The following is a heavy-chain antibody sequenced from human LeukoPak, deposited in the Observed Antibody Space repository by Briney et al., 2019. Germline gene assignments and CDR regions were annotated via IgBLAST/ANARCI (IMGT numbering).Heavy chain of an antibody. D-gene: IGHD6-19*01. V-gene: IGHV5-10-1*01. J-gene: IGHJ6*04. CDR1: GYSFTSYW. Sequence: GESLKISCKGSGYSFTSYWISWVRQMPGKGLEWMGRFDPSDSYTNYSPSFQGHVTISADKSISTAYLQWSSLKASDTAMYYCVRGHQSSGWYGGMDVWGKGTTVTVSS. CDR2: FDPSDSYT. CDR3: VRGHQSSGWYGGMDV.